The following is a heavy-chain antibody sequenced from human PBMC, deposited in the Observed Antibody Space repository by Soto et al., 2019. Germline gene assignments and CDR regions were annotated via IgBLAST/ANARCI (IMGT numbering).Heavy chain of an antibody. CDR1: GFTFSSSA. J-gene: IGHJ4*02. CDR2: ISGSGGST. D-gene: IGHD6-13*01. CDR3: ANLAWQQLVPH. V-gene: IGHV3-23*01. Sequence: GGSLRLSCAASGFTFSSSAMSWVCQAPGKGLEWVSAISGSGGSTYYADSVKGRFTISRDNSKNTLYLQMNSLRAEDTAVYYCANLAWQQLVPHWGQGTLVTVSS.